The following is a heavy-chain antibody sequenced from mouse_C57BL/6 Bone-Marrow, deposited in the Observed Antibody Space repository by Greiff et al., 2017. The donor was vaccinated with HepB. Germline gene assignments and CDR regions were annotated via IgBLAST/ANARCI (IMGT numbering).Heavy chain of an antibody. D-gene: IGHD1-1*01. J-gene: IGHJ4*01. CDR3: ARGDYYGSSPGIYPMDY. V-gene: IGHV1-39*01. CDR1: GYSFTDYN. Sequence: QQSGPELVKPGASVKISCKASGYSFTDYNMNWVKQSNGKSLEWIGVINPNYGTTSYNQKFKGKATLTVDQSSSTAYMQLNSLTSEDSAVYYCARGDYYGSSPGIYPMDYWGQGTSVTVSS. CDR2: INPNYGTT.